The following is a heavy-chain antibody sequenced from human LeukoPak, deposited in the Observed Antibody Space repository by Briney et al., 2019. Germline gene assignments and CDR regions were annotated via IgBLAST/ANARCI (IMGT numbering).Heavy chain of an antibody. J-gene: IGHJ4*02. CDR3: AKDRGYSYGIDY. D-gene: IGHD5-18*01. CDR1: GFTFSSYG. V-gene: IGHV3-30*18. CDR2: ISYDGSNK. Sequence: GRSLRLSCAASGFTFSSYGMHWVRQAPGKGLEWVAVISYDGSNKYYADSVKGRFTISRDNSKNTLYLQMNSLRAEDTAVYYCAKDRGYSYGIDYWGQGTLVTVSS.